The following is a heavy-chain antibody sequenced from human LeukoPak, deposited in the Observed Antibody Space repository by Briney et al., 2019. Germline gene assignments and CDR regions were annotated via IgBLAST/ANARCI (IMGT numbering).Heavy chain of an antibody. CDR1: GFAFSSYD. CDR3: AKDQWWFGESDAFDI. J-gene: IGHJ3*02. CDR2: ISGSGGST. Sequence: GGSLRLSCAASGFAFSSYDMSWVRQAPGKGLEWVSAISGSGGSTYYADSVKGRFTISRDNSKNTLYLQMNSLRAEDTAVYYCAKDQWWFGESDAFDIWGQGTMVTVSS. V-gene: IGHV3-23*01. D-gene: IGHD3-10*01.